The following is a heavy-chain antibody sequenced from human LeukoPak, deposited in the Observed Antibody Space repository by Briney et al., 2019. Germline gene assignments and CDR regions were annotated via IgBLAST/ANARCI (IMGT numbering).Heavy chain of an antibody. CDR1: GFTFSSYS. D-gene: IGHD5-12*01. CDR3: ASERGYDLDDYDYYMDV. V-gene: IGHV3-48*01. J-gene: IGHJ6*03. CDR2: ISSSSSTI. Sequence: GGSLRLSCAASGFTFSSYSMNWVRQAPGKGLEWVSYISSSSSTIYYADSVKGRFTISRDNAKNSLYLQMNSLRAEDTAVDYCASERGYDLDDYDYYMDVWGKGTTVTISS.